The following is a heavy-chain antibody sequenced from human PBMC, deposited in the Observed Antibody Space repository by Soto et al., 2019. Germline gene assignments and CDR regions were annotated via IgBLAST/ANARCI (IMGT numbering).Heavy chain of an antibody. CDR3: ARHRGGTGWNFDS. CDR2: VYPGDSDT. V-gene: IGHV5-51*01. Sequence: GESLKLSCPVSGYTFSLYWIVWVRQMAGKGLEWMGAVYPGDSDTRYSPSFQGQVTISADRSISTAYLQWSSLKASDTAMYYCARHRGGTGWNFDSWGQGTLVTVS. D-gene: IGHD6-19*01. CDR1: GYTFSLYW. J-gene: IGHJ4*02.